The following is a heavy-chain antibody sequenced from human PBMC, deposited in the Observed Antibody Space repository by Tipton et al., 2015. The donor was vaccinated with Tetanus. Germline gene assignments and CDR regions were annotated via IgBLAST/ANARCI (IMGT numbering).Heavy chain of an antibody. CDR1: GDSVSSNTDA. Sequence: LRLSCAISGDSVSSNTDAWNWIRQSPSRGLEWLGRTYYRSKWYNDYASSVKSRITINPDTSKNQFSLQLKSVTPEDTAMYYWVSDSGLGLDAFDIWGRGTMVTVSS. V-gene: IGHV6-1*01. J-gene: IGHJ3*02. CDR3: VSDSGLGLDAFDI. CDR2: TYYRSKWYN. D-gene: IGHD3-16*01.